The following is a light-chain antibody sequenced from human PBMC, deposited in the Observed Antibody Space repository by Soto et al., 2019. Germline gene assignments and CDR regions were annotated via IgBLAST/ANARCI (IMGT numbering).Light chain of an antibody. Sequence: EIVLTQSPDTLSSSPGERATLSCRASQSIRSGRLAWYQQKPGQAPRLLIYGASTRATGIPARFSGSGSGTEFTLTISSLQSEDFAVYYCQQYNNWPITFGQGTRLEIK. CDR3: QQYNNWPIT. V-gene: IGKV3-15*01. J-gene: IGKJ5*01. CDR2: GAS. CDR1: QSIRSGR.